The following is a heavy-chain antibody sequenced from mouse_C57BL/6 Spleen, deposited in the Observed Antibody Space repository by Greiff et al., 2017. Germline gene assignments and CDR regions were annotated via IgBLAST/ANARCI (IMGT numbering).Heavy chain of an antibody. V-gene: IGHV1-42*01. CDR1: GYSFTGYY. CDR3: ARYPYDYDDGYAMDY. D-gene: IGHD2-4*01. J-gene: IGHJ4*01. CDR2: INPSTGGT. Sequence: EVQLQQSGPELVKPGASVKISCKASGYSFTGYYMNWVKQSPEKSLEWIGEINPSTGGTTYNQKFKAKATLTVDKSSSTAYMQLKSLTSEDSAVYYCARYPYDYDDGYAMDYWGQGTSVTVSS.